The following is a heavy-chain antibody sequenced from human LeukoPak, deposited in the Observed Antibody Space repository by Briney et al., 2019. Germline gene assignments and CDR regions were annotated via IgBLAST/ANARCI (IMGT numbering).Heavy chain of an antibody. J-gene: IGHJ4*02. Sequence: PSETLSLTCTVSGGSISIGGYYWSWIRQHPGKGLECIGYIYYSGSTYYNPSLKSRVTISVDTSKNQFSLKLSSVTAADTAVYYCARDGRRYSSSWYYFDCWGQGTLVTVSS. CDR1: GGSISIGGYY. CDR3: ARDGRRYSSSWYYFDC. CDR2: IYYSGST. V-gene: IGHV4-31*03. D-gene: IGHD6-13*01.